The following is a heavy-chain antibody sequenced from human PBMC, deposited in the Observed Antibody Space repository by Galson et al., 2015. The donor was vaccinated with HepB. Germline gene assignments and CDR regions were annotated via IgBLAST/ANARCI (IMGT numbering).Heavy chain of an antibody. V-gene: IGHV4-59*08. CDR2: IYYSGST. D-gene: IGHD6-19*01. J-gene: IGHJ4*02. Sequence: ETLSLTCTVSGGSISSYYWSWIRQPPGKGLEWIGYIYYSGSTNYNPSLKSRVTISVDTSKNQFSLKLSSVTAADTAVYYCARHQWLGTNYFDYWGQGTLVTVSS. CDR1: GGSISSYY. CDR3: ARHQWLGTNYFDY.